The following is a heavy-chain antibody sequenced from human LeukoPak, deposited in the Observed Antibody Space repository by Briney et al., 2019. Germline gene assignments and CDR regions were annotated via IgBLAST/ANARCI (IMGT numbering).Heavy chain of an antibody. CDR3: ARDQDPHDYSNYAVLRSSGPVDY. CDR2: INPSGGST. Sequence: GASVKVSCKASGYTFTSYYMHWVRQAPGQGLEWMGIINPSGGSTSYAQKFQGRVTMTRDTSTSTVYMELSSLRSEDTAVYYCARDQDPHDYSNYAVLRSSGPVDYWGQGTLVTVSS. D-gene: IGHD4-11*01. CDR1: GYTFTSYY. J-gene: IGHJ4*02. V-gene: IGHV1-46*01.